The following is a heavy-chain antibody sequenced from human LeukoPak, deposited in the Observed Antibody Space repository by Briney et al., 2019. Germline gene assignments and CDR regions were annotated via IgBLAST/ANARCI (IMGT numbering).Heavy chain of an antibody. V-gene: IGHV4-61*01. CDR2: IYYSGST. CDR3: ARDHIYSTSCSYFDP. J-gene: IGHJ5*02. CDR1: GGSVSSGSYY. Sequence: SETLSLTCTVSGGSVSSGSYYWSWIRQPPGKGLEWIGYIYYSGSTNYNPSLKSRVTISVDTSKNQFSLKLSSVTAADTAVYYCARDHIYSTSCSYFDPWGQGTLVTVSS. D-gene: IGHD2-2*01.